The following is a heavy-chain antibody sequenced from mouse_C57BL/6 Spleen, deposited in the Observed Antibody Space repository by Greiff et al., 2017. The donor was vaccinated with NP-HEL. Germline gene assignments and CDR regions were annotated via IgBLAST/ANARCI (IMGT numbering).Heavy chain of an antibody. CDR2: IKPNNGGT. CDR1: CFTFPYFF. CDR3: ARGTTGFAY. D-gene: IGHD1-1*01. V-gene: IGHV1-26*01. Sequence: ISFHAFCFTFPYFFINGGKQGQGKSLEWIGDIKPNNGGTNYIKKFKGKATLTVDKSSSTAYMELRSLTSEDSAVYYCARGTTGFAYWGQGTLVTVSA. J-gene: IGHJ3*01.